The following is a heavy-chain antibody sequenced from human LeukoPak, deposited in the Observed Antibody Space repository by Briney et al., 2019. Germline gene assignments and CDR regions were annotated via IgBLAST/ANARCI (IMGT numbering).Heavy chain of an antibody. D-gene: IGHD6-19*01. CDR2: ISSSGSTI. J-gene: IGHJ6*02. V-gene: IGHV3-11*01. CDR3: ARVSQWLAVSYGMDV. Sequence: GGSLRLSCAASGFTFSDYYMSWIRQAPGKGLEWVSYISSSGSTIYYADSVKGRFTISRDNAKNSLYLQMNSLRAEGTAVYYCARVSQWLAVSYGMDVWGQGTTVTVSS. CDR1: GFTFSDYY.